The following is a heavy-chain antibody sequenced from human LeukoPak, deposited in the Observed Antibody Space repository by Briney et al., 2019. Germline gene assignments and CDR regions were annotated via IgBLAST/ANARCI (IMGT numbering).Heavy chain of an antibody. Sequence: GGSLRLSCAASGFTFDDYTMHWVRQAPGKGLEWVSLISWDGGSTYYADSVKGRFTISRDNSKNSLCLQMNSLRTEDTALYYCAKDLVSRVVVTATPDYWGQGTLVTVSS. V-gene: IGHV3-43*01. CDR2: ISWDGGST. CDR3: AKDLVSRVVVTATPDY. J-gene: IGHJ4*02. CDR1: GFTFDDYT. D-gene: IGHD2-21*02.